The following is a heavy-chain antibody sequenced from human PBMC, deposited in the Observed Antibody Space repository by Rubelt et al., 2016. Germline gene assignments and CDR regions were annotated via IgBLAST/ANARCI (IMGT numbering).Heavy chain of an antibody. D-gene: IGHD5-18*01. V-gene: IGHV3-21*01. Sequence: VSSISSSSSYIYYADSVKGRFTISRDNAKNSLYLQMNSLRAEDTAVYYCARDMVDTAMVLYNDYYYGMDVWGQGTTVTVSS. CDR2: ISSSSSYI. J-gene: IGHJ6*02. CDR3: ARDMVDTAMVLYNDYYYGMDV.